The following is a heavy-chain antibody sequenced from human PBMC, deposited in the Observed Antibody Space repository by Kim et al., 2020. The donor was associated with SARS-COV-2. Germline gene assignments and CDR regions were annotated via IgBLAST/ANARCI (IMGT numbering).Heavy chain of an antibody. D-gene: IGHD5-12*01. V-gene: IGHV3-7*03. CDR3: ARGLGAPDY. CDR1: GFTFSTYW. J-gene: IGHJ4*02. CDR2: IKQDGSEK. Sequence: GGSLRLSCAASGFTFSTYWMSWVRQAPGKGLEWVANIKQDGSEKNYVDSVKGRFIVSRDNTENSLYLQMNSLRVEDTAVYFCARGLGAPDYWGQGTLVTVSS.